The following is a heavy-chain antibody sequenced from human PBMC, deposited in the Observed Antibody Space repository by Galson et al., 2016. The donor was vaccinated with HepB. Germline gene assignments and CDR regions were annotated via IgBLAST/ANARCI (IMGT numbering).Heavy chain of an antibody. J-gene: IGHJ4*02. CDR1: GFSLTAENMC. D-gene: IGHD6-6*01. V-gene: IGHV2-70*01. Sequence: PALVKPTQTLTLTCTFSGFSLTAENMCVSWIRQPPGKALEWLALIDWDGDEYYSTSLKTRLSISKDTSKSQVLLKMTNMDPVDTATYYCARVVTPGGFDSGGQGTLVTVSS. CDR2: IDWDGDE. CDR3: ARVVTPGGFDS.